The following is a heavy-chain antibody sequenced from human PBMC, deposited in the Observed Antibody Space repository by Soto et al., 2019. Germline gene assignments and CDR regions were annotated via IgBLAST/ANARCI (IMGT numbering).Heavy chain of an antibody. D-gene: IGHD3-22*01. V-gene: IGHV1-69*01. CDR2: IIPVFQTA. CDR3: ARGGSGYTWFNEF. Sequence: QEQLVQSGAEVKKPGSSVKVSCKASGGLFSSYPISWVRQVPGQGLEWMGGIIPVFQTAYYTQRFQGRVTITADECTHTASLELSSLRSEDTAIYYCARGGSGYTWFNEFWGKGTLVTVSS. J-gene: IGHJ4*02. CDR1: GGLFSSYP.